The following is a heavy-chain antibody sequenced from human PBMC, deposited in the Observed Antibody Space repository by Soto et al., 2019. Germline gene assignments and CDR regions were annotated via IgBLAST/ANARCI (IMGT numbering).Heavy chain of an antibody. J-gene: IGHJ3*02. CDR3: ARDLAYDILTGTPLDAFDI. Sequence: ASVKVSCQASGYTFTGYYMHWVRQAPGQGLEWMGWINPNSGGTNYAQKFQGRVTMTRDTSISTAYMELSRLRSDDTAVYYCARDLAYDILTGTPLDAFDIWGQGTMVTVSS. CDR1: GYTFTGYY. D-gene: IGHD3-9*01. V-gene: IGHV1-2*02. CDR2: INPNSGGT.